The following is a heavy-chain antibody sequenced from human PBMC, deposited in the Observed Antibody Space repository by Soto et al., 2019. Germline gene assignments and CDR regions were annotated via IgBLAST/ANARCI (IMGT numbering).Heavy chain of an antibody. D-gene: IGHD5-18*01. V-gene: IGHV4-61*08. J-gene: IGHJ6*02. Sequence: PSETLSLTCTVPGDSITSGDYYWSWIRQPPGKGLEWIGYIYYSGSTNYNPSLKSRVTISVDTSKNQFSLKLSSVTAADTAVYYCARFTQRYSSFLDYYYGMDVWGQGTTVTVSS. CDR2: IYYSGST. CDR3: ARFTQRYSSFLDYYYGMDV. CDR1: GDSITSGDYY.